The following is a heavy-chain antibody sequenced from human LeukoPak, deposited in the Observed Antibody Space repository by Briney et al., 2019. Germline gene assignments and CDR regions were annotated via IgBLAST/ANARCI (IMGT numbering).Heavy chain of an antibody. V-gene: IGHV4-59*12. CDR3: ASTMIRDDAFDK. Sequence: SETLSLTCTVSGDSISSYYWSWIRQPPGKGLEWIGYISYMGSTNYNPSLKSRVTISVDMSRNQFSLKLSSVTAADAAVYYCASTMIRDDAFDKWGQGTMVTVSA. J-gene: IGHJ3*02. CDR2: ISYMGST. D-gene: IGHD3-22*01. CDR1: GDSISSYY.